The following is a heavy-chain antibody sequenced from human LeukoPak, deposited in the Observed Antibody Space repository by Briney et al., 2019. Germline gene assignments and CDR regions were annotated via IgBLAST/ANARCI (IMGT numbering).Heavy chain of an antibody. CDR2: NDDDGAGT. D-gene: IGHD5-12*01. V-gene: IGHV3-74*01. CDR3: ARSASGYDA. CDR1: GFPFSGYW. Sequence: GGSLRLSCAASGFPFSGYWMHWVRQAPGKGLVWVSRNDDDGAGTTYADSVKGRFTTSRDNAKNTLYLQMNSLRVEDTAVYYCARSASGYDAWGQGTLVTVSS. J-gene: IGHJ5*02.